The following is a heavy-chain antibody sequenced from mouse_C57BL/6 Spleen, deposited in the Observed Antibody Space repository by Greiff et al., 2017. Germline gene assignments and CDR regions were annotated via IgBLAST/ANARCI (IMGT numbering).Heavy chain of an antibody. CDR2: IDPSDSET. Sequence: QVQLQQPGAELVRPGSSVKLSCKASGYTFTSYWMHWVKQRPIQGLEWIGNIDPSDSETHYNQKFKDKATLTVDKSSSTAYMQLSSLTSEYSAVYYCARYDQAGFAYWGQGTLVTVSA. D-gene: IGHD2-3*01. J-gene: IGHJ3*01. CDR1: GYTFTSYW. V-gene: IGHV1-52*01. CDR3: ARYDQAGFAY.